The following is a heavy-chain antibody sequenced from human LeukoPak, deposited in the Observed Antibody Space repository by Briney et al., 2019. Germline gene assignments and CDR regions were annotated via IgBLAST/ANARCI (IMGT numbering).Heavy chain of an antibody. Sequence: PGGSLRLSCAASGFTFSTYSIHWVRQAPGKGLQWVADISYDGNKKYYADSVKGRFTISRDNSKNTLYLQMNSLRAEDTAVYYCAKDEYYDYVWGSYLDYWGQGTLVTVSS. CDR2: ISYDGNKK. V-gene: IGHV3-30*04. CDR3: AKDEYYDYVWGSYLDY. D-gene: IGHD3-16*01. J-gene: IGHJ4*02. CDR1: GFTFSTYS.